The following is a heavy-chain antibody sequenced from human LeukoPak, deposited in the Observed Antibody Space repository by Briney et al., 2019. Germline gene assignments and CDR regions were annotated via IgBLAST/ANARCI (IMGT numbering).Heavy chain of an antibody. J-gene: IGHJ4*02. D-gene: IGHD5-18*01. CDR2: ISSSSSYI. CDR1: GFTFSSYS. CDR3: AKAPGYSSYYFDY. Sequence: PGGSLRLSCAASGFTFSSYSMNWVRQAPGKGLEWVSSISSSSSYIYYADSVKGRFTISRDNSKNTLYLQMNSLRAEDTAVYYCAKAPGYSSYYFDYWGQGTLVTVSS. V-gene: IGHV3-21*04.